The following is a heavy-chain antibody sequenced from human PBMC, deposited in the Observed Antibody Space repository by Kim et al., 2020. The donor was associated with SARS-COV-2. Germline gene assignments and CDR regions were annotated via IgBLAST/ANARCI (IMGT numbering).Heavy chain of an antibody. Sequence: QKVQGRVTMTRDTSISTAYMELSRLRSDDTAVYYCAREVELRYYYYGMDVWGQGTTVTVSS. D-gene: IGHD1-7*01. V-gene: IGHV1-2*02. J-gene: IGHJ6*02. CDR3: AREVELRYYYYGMDV.